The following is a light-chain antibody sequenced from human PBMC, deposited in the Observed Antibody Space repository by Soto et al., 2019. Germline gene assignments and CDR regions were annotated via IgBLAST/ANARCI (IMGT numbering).Light chain of an antibody. J-gene: IGKJ1*01. Sequence: IVLTQSPATLSLSPGERATLSCRASQSVGNYLAWYKQRPGQAPRLLIYDVFNRATGIPARFSGSGSGTDFTLTISSLEPEDFAVYYCLQRSVWPWTFGQGTKVEVK. CDR1: QSVGNY. V-gene: IGKV3-11*01. CDR2: DVF. CDR3: LQRSVWPWT.